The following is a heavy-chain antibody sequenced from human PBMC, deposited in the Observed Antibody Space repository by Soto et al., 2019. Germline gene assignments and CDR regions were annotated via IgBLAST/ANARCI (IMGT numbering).Heavy chain of an antibody. CDR3: ARFLLVSSSSVWFDP. J-gene: IGHJ5*02. D-gene: IGHD6-6*01. CDR2: IYYSGST. V-gene: IGHV4-59*08. Sequence: SETQSLTCTVSGGSISSYYGSWIRQPPGKGLEWIGYIYYSGSTNYNPSLKSRVTISVDTSKNQFSLKLSSVTAADTAVYYCARFLLVSSSSVWFDPWGQGTLVTVSS. CDR1: GGSISSYY.